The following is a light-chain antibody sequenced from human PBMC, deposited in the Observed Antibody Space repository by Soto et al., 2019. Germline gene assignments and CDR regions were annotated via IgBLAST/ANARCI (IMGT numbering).Light chain of an antibody. CDR1: QSVSSS. J-gene: IGKJ1*01. CDR2: DAS. V-gene: IGKV3-11*01. CDR3: QQRTDGWT. Sequence: EIFFTQSPATPSFSPGGKTPPSFRASQSVSSSLGWYQQKPGQPPRLLIYDASKRVTGIPARFSGSGSGTDFTLAISSLEPEDFAVYFCQQRTDGWTFGQGTKVDIK.